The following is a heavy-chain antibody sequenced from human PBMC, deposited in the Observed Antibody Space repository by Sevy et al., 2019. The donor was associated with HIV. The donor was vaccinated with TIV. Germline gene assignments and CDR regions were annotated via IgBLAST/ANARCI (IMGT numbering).Heavy chain of an antibody. J-gene: IGHJ4*02. CDR3: AKVAGGGSSTSCYDVGQYYFDY. D-gene: IGHD2-2*01. CDR2: ISWDGGST. CDR1: GFTFDDYT. V-gene: IGHV3-43*01. Sequence: GGSLRLSCAASGFTFDDYTMHWVRQAPGKGLEWVSLISWDGGSTYYADTVKGRFTISRDNSKNSLYLQMDSLRTEDTALYYCAKVAGGGSSTSCYDVGQYYFDYWGQGTLVTVSS.